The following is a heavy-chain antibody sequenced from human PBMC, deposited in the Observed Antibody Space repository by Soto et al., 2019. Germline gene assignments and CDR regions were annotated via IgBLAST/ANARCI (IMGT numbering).Heavy chain of an antibody. CDR3: ARVWGITMVRGDAWFDP. V-gene: IGHV4-31*03. CDR1: GGSISSGGYY. J-gene: IGHJ5*02. D-gene: IGHD3-10*01. Sequence: QVQLQESGPGLVKPSQTLSLTCTVSGGSISSGGYYWSWIRQHPGKGLEWIGYIYYSGSTYYNPSLNSRVTISLDTSKNQFSLKLSSVTAADTAVYYCARVWGITMVRGDAWFDPWGQGTLVTVSS. CDR2: IYYSGST.